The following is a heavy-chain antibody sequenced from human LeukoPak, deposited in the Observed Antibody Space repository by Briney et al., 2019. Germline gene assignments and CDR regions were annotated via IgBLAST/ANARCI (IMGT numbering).Heavy chain of an antibody. CDR2: ISAYNGNT. CDR1: NYTFTSYG. Sequence: ASVKVSCKASNYTFTSYGISWVRQAPGQGLEWMGWISAYNGNTNYAQKLQGRVTMTTDTSTSTAYMGLRSLRSDDTAVYYCADRDTGAFDIWGQGTMVTVSS. V-gene: IGHV1-18*01. D-gene: IGHD5-18*01. J-gene: IGHJ3*02. CDR3: ADRDTGAFDI.